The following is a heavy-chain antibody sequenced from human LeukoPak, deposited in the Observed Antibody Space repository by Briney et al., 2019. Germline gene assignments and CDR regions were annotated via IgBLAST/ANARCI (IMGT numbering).Heavy chain of an antibody. Sequence: SETLPLTCTVSGGSISTNNHYWGWIRQPPGKGLEWIGNIYYSGSTDYNPSLKMRVTISVQTSDNHFSLKVTSVTAADTAVYYCARWRHGYNSVDAFDIWGQGVIVLVSS. CDR2: IYYSGST. D-gene: IGHD5-24*01. V-gene: IGHV4-39*01. J-gene: IGHJ3*02. CDR1: GGSISTNNHY. CDR3: ARWRHGYNSVDAFDI.